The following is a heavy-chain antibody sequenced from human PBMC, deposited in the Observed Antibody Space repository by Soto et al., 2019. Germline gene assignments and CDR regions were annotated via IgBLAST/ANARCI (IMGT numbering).Heavy chain of an antibody. CDR1: GYTFTSYD. CDR3: EREGVRGMEV. CDR2: MNPNSGNT. Sequence: QVQLVQSGAEVKKPGSSVKVSCKASGYTFTSYDINWVRQANGQGLEWMGWMNPNSGNTGYAQKFQGRVTMTRNTSIRTVYKELSSLGSEDTAGYYCEREGVRGMEVWGQGPAVTVSS. J-gene: IGHJ6*02. D-gene: IGHD3-16*01. V-gene: IGHV1-8*01.